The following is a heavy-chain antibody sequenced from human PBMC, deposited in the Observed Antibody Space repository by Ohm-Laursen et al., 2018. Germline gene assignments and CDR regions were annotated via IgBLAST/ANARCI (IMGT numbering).Heavy chain of an antibody. CDR2: ITSSGSTI. CDR1: GFTFSDYY. J-gene: IGHJ4*02. Sequence: SLGLSCAASGFTFSDYYMTWIRQAPGKGLEWVSYITSSGSTIYYADSVKGRFTISRDNAKNSLYLQMNSLRPEDTAVYYCARLLSGSSPEDYWGQGTLVTVSS. D-gene: IGHD1-26*01. V-gene: IGHV3-11*01. CDR3: ARLLSGSSPEDY.